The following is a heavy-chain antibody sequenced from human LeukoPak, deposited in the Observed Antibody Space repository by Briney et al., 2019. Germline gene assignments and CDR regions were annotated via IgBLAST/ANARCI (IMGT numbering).Heavy chain of an antibody. V-gene: IGHV1-8*03. Sequence: ASVKVSCKASGYTFTIYDINWVRQATGQGLEWMGWMNPNSGNTGYAQKFQGRVTITRNTSISTAYMELSSLRSEDTAVYYCARYGIRGSTDEYLMLPFDYWGQGTLVTVSS. CDR3: ARYGIRGSTDEYLMLPFDY. CDR1: GYTFTIYD. D-gene: IGHD2-15*01. CDR2: MNPNSGNT. J-gene: IGHJ4*02.